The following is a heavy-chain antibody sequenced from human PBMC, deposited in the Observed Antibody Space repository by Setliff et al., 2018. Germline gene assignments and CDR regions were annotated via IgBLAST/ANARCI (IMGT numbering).Heavy chain of an antibody. Sequence: SVKVSCKASGGTFSSYGISWVRQAPGQGLEWMGGTIPVFGTTDYAQKFQGRVTMTTDTSTTTAYMEVRSLRSDDTAVYYCARDRKEIVVKPPAASLDYWGQGTQVTVSS. D-gene: IGHD2-2*01. CDR2: TIPVFGTT. CDR3: ARDRKEIVVKPPAASLDY. CDR1: GGTFSSYG. J-gene: IGHJ4*02. V-gene: IGHV1-69*05.